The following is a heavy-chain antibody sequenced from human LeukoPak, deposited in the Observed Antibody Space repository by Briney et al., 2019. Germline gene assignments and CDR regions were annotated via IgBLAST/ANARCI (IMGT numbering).Heavy chain of an antibody. Sequence: GGSLRLSCAASGFSFSSYWMSWVRQTPGKGPEWVANIKPDGSGKFYVDSVKGRFTMSRDNAKNTLYLQMNSLRAEDTAVYYCARYSSGWYDLWGQGTLVTVSS. V-gene: IGHV3-7*01. CDR2: IKPDGSGK. D-gene: IGHD6-19*01. J-gene: IGHJ5*02. CDR1: GFSFSSYW. CDR3: ARYSSGWYDL.